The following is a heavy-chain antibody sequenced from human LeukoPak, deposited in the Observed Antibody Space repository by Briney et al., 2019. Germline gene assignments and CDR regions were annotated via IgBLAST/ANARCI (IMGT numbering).Heavy chain of an antibody. Sequence: GGSLRLSCAASGFTFDDYAMHWVRQAPGTGLEWVSGISWNSGSIGYADSVKGRFTISRDNAKNSLYLQMNSLRAEDTALYYCAKGSITMVRGASDYWGQGTLVTVSS. CDR2: ISWNSGSI. D-gene: IGHD3-10*01. V-gene: IGHV3-9*01. J-gene: IGHJ4*02. CDR3: AKGSITMVRGASDY. CDR1: GFTFDDYA.